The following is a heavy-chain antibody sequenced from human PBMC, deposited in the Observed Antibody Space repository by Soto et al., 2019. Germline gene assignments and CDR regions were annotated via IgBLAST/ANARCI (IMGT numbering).Heavy chain of an antibody. J-gene: IGHJ4*02. CDR2: ISGSGGST. V-gene: IGHV3-23*01. D-gene: IGHD1-26*01. CDR1: GFTFSSYA. CDR3: ETSRSRSRSYYVDY. Sequence: GGSLRLSCAASGFTFSSYAMSWVRQAPGKGLEWVSAISGSGGSTYYADSVKGRFTISRDNSKNTLYLQMNSLRAEDTAVYYCETSRSRSRSYYVDYPGQGTPVTVPS.